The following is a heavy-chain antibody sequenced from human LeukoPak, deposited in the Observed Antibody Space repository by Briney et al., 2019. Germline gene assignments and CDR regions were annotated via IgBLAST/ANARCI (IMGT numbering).Heavy chain of an antibody. J-gene: IGHJ3*01. CDR3: VGFFYDNSGDAFDL. CDR2: LIPIYGSA. D-gene: IGHD3-22*01. Sequence: GASVKVSCKASGYTFTDYYMHWVRQAPGQGLEWMGGLIPIYGSANYAQKFQGRVTITSDESTRTVYMELSSLRPEDSAVYYCVGFFYDNSGDAFDLWGQGTMVTVSS. CDR1: GYTFTDYY. V-gene: IGHV1-69*13.